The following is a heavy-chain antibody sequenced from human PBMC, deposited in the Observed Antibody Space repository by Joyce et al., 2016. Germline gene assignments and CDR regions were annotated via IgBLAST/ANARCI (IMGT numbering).Heavy chain of an antibody. D-gene: IGHD7-27*01. CDR1: GFSFSSYW. CDR3: ASRETPLLGALDI. Sequence: EVQLVQSGAEVKKPGESLKISCKGSGFSFSSYWIGWVRQMPGKGLEWMGFIYPSDSEIRYSDSFEGQVTISADKSINTVYLQWSSLKASDTAMYYCASRETPLLGALDIWGQGTMVIVSS. V-gene: IGHV5-51*01. J-gene: IGHJ3*02. CDR2: IYPSDSEI.